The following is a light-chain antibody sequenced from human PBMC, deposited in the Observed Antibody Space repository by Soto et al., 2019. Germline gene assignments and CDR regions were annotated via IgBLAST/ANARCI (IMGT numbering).Light chain of an antibody. V-gene: IGLV2-11*01. CDR3: CSYAGSNTHYA. CDR2: DVS. J-gene: IGLJ1*01. CDR1: SSDVGGYNY. Sequence: QSVLNQPLSVSGSPRQSVPIFCTGTSSDVGGYNYVSWYQQHPGKAPKLMIYDVSKRPSGVPDRFSGSKSGNTASLTISGLQAEDEADYYCCSYAGSNTHYAFGTGTKVTVL.